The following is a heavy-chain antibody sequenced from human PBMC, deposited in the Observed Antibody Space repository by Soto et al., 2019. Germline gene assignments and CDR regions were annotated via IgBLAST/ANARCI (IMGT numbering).Heavy chain of an antibody. Sequence: GGSLRLSCAASGFKFRSYNMNWVRQAPGKGLEWLSYISPSGGDIYSADSVKGRFTISRDNAKNLLYLEMNRLRDEDTAMYYCARGATAVTTVGDYWGQGTLVTVSS. J-gene: IGHJ4*02. CDR3: ARGATAVTTVGDY. CDR2: ISPSGGDI. D-gene: IGHD4-17*01. CDR1: GFKFRSYN. V-gene: IGHV3-21*05.